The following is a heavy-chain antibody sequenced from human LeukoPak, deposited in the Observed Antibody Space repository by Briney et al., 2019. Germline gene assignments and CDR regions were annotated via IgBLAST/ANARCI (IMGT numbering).Heavy chain of an antibody. J-gene: IGHJ4*02. CDR3: AKVYCSSPRCFLPFDY. CDR2: IPYRAGKS. V-gene: IGHV3-23*01. Sequence: AGSLRLSCSTSGFTFKDFALSWVRQAPGKGLEWVATIPYRAGKSYYADSVQGRFSISRDDSAKTVYLHLNSLRAGDTAIYYCAKVYCSSPRCFLPFDYWGQGTLVTVSS. CDR1: GFTFKDFA. D-gene: IGHD2-2*01.